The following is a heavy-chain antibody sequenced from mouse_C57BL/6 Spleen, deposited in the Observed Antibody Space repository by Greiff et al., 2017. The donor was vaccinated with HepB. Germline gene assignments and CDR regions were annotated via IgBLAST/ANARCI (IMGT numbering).Heavy chain of an antibody. CDR1: GYTFTSYT. CDR2: INPSSGYT. Sequence: VQRVESGAELARPGASVKMSCKASGYTFTSYTMHWVKQRPGQGLEWIGYINPSSGYTKYNQKFKDKATLTADKPSSTAYMQLSSLTSEDSAVYYCARALLSYFDYWGQGTTLTVSS. V-gene: IGHV1-4*01. CDR3: ARALLSYFDY. J-gene: IGHJ2*01.